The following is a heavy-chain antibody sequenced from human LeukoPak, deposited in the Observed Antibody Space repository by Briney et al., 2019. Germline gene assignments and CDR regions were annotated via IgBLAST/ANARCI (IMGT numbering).Heavy chain of an antibody. V-gene: IGHV4-4*07. CDR3: ARDFGYGRLRDYGMDV. CDR2: IYTGGST. J-gene: IGHJ6*02. D-gene: IGHD5-12*01. Sequence: PSETLSLTCTVSGGSISSYYWSWIRQPAGKGLEWIGRIYTGGSTNYNPSLKSRVTMLVDTSKNQFSLKLSSVTAADTAVYYCARDFGYGRLRDYGMDVWGQGTTVTVSS. CDR1: GGSISSYY.